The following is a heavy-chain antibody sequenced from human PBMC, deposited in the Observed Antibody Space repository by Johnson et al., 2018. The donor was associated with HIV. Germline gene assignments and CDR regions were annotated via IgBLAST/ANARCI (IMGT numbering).Heavy chain of an antibody. V-gene: IGHV3-7*05. J-gene: IGHJ3*02. CDR2: IKEDGSED. D-gene: IGHD1-26*01. CDR3: ARDLRLGAIDAFDI. Sequence: VQLVESGGGLVQPGGSLRLSCAASGFIFSNYWMSWVRQAPGKGLEWLANIKEDGSEDYYVDSLKGRFTISRDNAKNSLYLQMDSLRAGDSAVYYCARDLRLGAIDAFDIWGQGTMVTVSS. CDR1: GFIFSNYW.